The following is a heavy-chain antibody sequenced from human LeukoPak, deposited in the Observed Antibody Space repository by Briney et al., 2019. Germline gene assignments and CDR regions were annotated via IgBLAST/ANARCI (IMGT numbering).Heavy chain of an antibody. CDR1: GGTFSSYA. CDR3: ARYSGYNSFDY. Sequence: SVKVSCKASGGTFSSYAISWGRQAPGQGLEWMGRIIPIFGIANYAQKFQGRVTITADKSTSTAYMELSSLRSEDTAVYYCARYSGYNSFDYWGQGTLVTVSS. CDR2: IIPIFGIA. V-gene: IGHV1-69*04. D-gene: IGHD5-12*01. J-gene: IGHJ4*02.